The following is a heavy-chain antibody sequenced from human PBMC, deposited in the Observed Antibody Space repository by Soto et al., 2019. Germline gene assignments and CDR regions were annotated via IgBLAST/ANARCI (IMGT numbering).Heavy chain of an antibody. CDR3: ARAVAGPGDWFDP. V-gene: IGHV1-18*01. CDR2: ISAYNGNT. J-gene: IGHJ5*02. CDR1: GYIFTSYG. D-gene: IGHD6-19*01. Sequence: QVQLVQSGAEVKKPGASVKVSCKASGYIFTSYGISWVRQAPGQGLEWMGWISAYNGNTKYAQKLQGRATXTXDXXTSKAYMELRSLRSDDTAVYYCARAVAGPGDWFDPWGQGTLVTVSS.